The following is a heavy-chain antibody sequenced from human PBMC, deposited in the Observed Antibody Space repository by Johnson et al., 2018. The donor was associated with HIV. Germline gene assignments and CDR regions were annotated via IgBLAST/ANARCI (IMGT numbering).Heavy chain of an antibody. V-gene: IGHV3-30*04. CDR3: ARLTVTSPGFYDI. J-gene: IGHJ3*02. CDR1: GFTFSSYP. Sequence: HVQLVESGGGVVQPGRSLRLSCAASGFTFSSYPIHWVRQAPGKGLEWVAVISYDGSNKYYADSVKGRFTISRDNSKNTLYLQMNSLRAEDTAVYYCARLTVTSPGFYDIWGQGTMVTVSS. CDR2: ISYDGSNK. D-gene: IGHD4-17*01.